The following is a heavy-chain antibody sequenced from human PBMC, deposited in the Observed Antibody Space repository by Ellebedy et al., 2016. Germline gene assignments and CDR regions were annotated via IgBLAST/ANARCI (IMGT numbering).Heavy chain of an antibody. D-gene: IGHD2-15*01. J-gene: IGHJ3*02. CDR3: ARDQQYCSGGSCFDAFDI. CDR2: IWYDGSNK. CDR1: GFTFSSYG. V-gene: IGHV3-33*08. Sequence: GGSLRLSCAASGFTFSSYGMHWVRQAPGKGLEWVAVIWYDGSNKYYADSVKGRFTISRDNSKNTLYLQMNSLRAEDTAVYYCARDQQYCSGGSCFDAFDIWGQGTMVTVSS.